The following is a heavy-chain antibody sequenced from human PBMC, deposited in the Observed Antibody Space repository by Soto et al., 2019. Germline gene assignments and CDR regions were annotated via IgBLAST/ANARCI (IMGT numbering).Heavy chain of an antibody. V-gene: IGHV1-69*01. Sequence: QVQLVQSGAEVKKPGSSVKVSCKASGGTFSSYAISWVRQAPGQGLEWMGGIIPIFGTANYAQKFQGRVTITADESTSTAYMELSSLRSEDTAVYYCARDDDCGDSNDDYYYYGMDVWGQGTTVTVSS. CDR2: IIPIFGTA. D-gene: IGHD4-17*01. CDR1: GGTFSSYA. CDR3: ARDDDCGDSNDDYYYYGMDV. J-gene: IGHJ6*02.